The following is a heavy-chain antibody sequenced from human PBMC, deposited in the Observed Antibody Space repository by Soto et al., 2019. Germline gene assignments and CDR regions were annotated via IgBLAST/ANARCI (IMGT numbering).Heavy chain of an antibody. CDR2: ISSGSSDT. CDR1: GLRSCRVS. CDR3: ARGAY. V-gene: IGHV3-21*01. Sequence: PGGSLRLSCEASGLRSCRVSMNCVRQVPGKGLEWVASISSGSSDTWYADSVKGRFIISRDNAQNSLFLQMNTLRPEDTAIYYCARGAYCGPGTRGAVAS. J-gene: IGHJ4*02.